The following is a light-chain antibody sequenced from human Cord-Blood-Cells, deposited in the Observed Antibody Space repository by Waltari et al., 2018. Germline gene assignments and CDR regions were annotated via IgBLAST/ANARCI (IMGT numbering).Light chain of an antibody. CDR3: QQSYSTPYT. CDR2: AAS. CDR1: QSNSSY. Sequence: DIPMTQAPSSLSASVGDRVTITCRASQSNSSYLNWYQQKPGKAPKLLIYAASRLQSGVPSRFSGSGSGTDFTLTISSLQPEDFATYYCQQSYSTPYTFGQGTNVEIK. V-gene: IGKV1-39*01. J-gene: IGKJ2*01.